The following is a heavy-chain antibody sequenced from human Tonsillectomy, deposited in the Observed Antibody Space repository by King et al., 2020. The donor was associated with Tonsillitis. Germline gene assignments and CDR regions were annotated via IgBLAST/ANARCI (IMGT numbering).Heavy chain of an antibody. V-gene: IGHV3-21*01. CDR1: GFTFSTYS. J-gene: IGHJ2*01. CDR3: AGDPGGAVAEDWYFDR. Sequence: VQLVESGGGLVKPGGSLKLSCAASGFTFSTYSMNWVRQAPGKGLEWVSSISSSSSFIYYADSVKGRFTISRDNAKNSLYLQMNSLRAEDTAVYYCAGDPGGAVAEDWYFDRWGRGTLVTVSS. D-gene: IGHD6-19*01. CDR2: ISSSSSFI.